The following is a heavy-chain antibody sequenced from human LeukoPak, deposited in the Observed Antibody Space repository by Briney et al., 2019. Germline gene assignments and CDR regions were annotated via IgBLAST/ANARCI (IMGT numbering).Heavy chain of an antibody. Sequence: PGGSLRLSCAASGFTFSSYAMSWVRQAPGKGLEWVSAISGSGGSTYYADSVKGRFTISRDNSKNTLYLQMNSLRAEDTAVYYCAKVVFPVGTTLPFDCWGQGTLVTVSS. V-gene: IGHV3-23*01. J-gene: IGHJ4*02. CDR3: AKVVFPVGTTLPFDC. CDR1: GFTFSSYA. CDR2: ISGSGGST. D-gene: IGHD5-12*01.